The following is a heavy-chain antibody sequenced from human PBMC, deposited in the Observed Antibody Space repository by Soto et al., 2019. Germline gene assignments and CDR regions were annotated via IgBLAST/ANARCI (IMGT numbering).Heavy chain of an antibody. D-gene: IGHD2-2*01. V-gene: IGHV3-74*03. CDR3: VRDMQLLRLDY. Sequence: EVQLVESGGGLVQPGASLSLSCAASGLTFRRYWMHWVRQPPGKGLVWVSRINTDGSVAMYVDSVKARFTISRDDAKNTLYLHMNSLRAEDTAVYYCVRDMQLLRLDYWGQGTLVTVSS. CDR1: GLTFRRYW. J-gene: IGHJ4*02. CDR2: INTDGSVA.